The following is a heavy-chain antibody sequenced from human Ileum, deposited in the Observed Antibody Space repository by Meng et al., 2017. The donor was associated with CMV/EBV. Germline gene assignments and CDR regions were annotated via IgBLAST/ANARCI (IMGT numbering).Heavy chain of an antibody. CDR2: ISYDGSNK. CDR3: GRDAWPLDS. J-gene: IGHJ4*02. Sequence: QVPLVEAGGGVFQPGRSLRLSCAASGFTFSSYAMEWVRQAPGKGLEWVAVISYDGSNKYYADSVKGRFTISRDNSKNTVYLQMNSLRVDDTAVYYCGRDAWPLDSWGQGTLVTVSS. CDR1: GFTFSSYA. V-gene: IGHV3-30-3*01.